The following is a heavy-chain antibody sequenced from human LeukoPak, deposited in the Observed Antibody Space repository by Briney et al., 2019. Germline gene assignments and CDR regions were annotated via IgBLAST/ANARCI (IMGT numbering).Heavy chain of an antibody. J-gene: IGHJ4*02. V-gene: IGHV4-59*01. CDR2: IYYSGST. D-gene: IGHD6-19*01. CDR3: ARANSGWYGDFDY. Sequence: SETLSLTCSVSGGSISGWYWSWIRQPPGKGLEWIGYIYYSGSTNYNPSLKSRVTISVDTSKNQFSLKLSSVTAADTAVYYCARANSGWYGDFDYWGQGTLVTVSS. CDR1: GGSISGWY.